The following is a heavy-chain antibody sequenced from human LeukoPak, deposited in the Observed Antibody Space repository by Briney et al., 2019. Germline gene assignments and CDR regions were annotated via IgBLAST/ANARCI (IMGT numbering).Heavy chain of an antibody. V-gene: IGHV3-23*01. D-gene: IGHD3-10*01. CDR2: ISNSGGST. J-gene: IGHJ3*02. CDR3: AKSNGYGLVDI. CDR1: GFTFTTYS. Sequence: SGGSLRLSCAASGFTFTTYSLTWVRQAPGKGLEWVSAISNSGGSTHYADSVKGRFTISNSKSTLYLQMSSLRAEDTAVYYCAKSNGYGLVDIWGQGTMVTVSS.